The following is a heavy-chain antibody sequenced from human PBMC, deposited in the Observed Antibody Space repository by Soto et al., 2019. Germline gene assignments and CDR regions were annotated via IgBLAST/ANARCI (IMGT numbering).Heavy chain of an antibody. D-gene: IGHD3-3*01. CDR3: ATGNVDSMLEY. V-gene: IGHV4-4*02. CDR1: DGSISTYDW. J-gene: IGHJ4*02. Sequence: QVQLHESGPGLVKPSETLSLTCVVSDGSISTYDWWTWVRQPPGKGLEWIGKMFHSGGADYSPSLKSRVTISADSSKNHFSLRLTAVTAADXXXYYCATGNVDSMLEYWGQGTQVAVSS. CDR2: MFHSGGA.